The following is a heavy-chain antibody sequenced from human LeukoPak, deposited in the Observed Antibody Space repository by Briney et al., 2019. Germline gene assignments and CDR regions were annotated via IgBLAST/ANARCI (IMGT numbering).Heavy chain of an antibody. CDR3: ARLHYDILTGDETIDY. V-gene: IGHV5-51*01. CDR1: GYSFTSYW. J-gene: IGHJ4*02. D-gene: IGHD3-9*01. Sequence: GESLKISCKGSGYSFTSYWIGWVRQMPGKGLEWMGIIYPGDSDTRYSPSFQGQVTISADKSISTAYLQWSSLKASDTAMYYCARLHYDILTGDETIDYWGQGTLVTVSS. CDR2: IYPGDSDT.